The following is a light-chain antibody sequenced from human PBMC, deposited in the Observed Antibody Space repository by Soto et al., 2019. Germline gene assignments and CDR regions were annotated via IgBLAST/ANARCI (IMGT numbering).Light chain of an antibody. J-gene: IGLJ2*01. V-gene: IGLV1-40*01. CDR2: GNS. CDR1: SSNIGAGYD. CDR3: QSYDNSLSGSVI. Sequence: SVLTQPPSVSGAPGQRVTISCTGSSSNIGAGYDVHWYQQFPGTAPKLLIYGNSNRPSGVPDRFSGSKSGTSASLAITGLQPEDEADYYCQSYDNSLSGSVIFGGGTKLTVL.